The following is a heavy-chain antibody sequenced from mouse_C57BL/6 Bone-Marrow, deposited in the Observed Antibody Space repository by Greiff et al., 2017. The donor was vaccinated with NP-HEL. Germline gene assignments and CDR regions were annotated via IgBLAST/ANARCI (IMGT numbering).Heavy chain of an antibody. CDR3: ARQCLSLLRSFYFDY. J-gene: IGHJ2*01. Sequence: EVKLMESGGGLVKPGGSLKLSCAASGFTFSSYTMSWVRQTPEKRLEWVATISGGGGNTYYPDSVKGRFTISRDNAKNTLYLQMSSLRSEDTALYYCARQCLSLLRSFYFDYWGQGTTLTVSS. D-gene: IGHD1-2*01. CDR2: ISGGGGNT. V-gene: IGHV5-9*01. CDR1: GFTFSSYT.